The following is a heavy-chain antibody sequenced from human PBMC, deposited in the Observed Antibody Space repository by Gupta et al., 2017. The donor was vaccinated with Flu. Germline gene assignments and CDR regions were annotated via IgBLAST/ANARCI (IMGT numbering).Heavy chain of an antibody. V-gene: IGHV4-59*01. CDR3: ARVHPDYYGSGSYPYDY. Sequence: QVHLQESGPGLLKPSETCSPTAPSSGGPFGFSNWSWVRQPPGKGLEWIGYIYYTGTTNNNPSLKSRVSMSVDTSKNQFSLNLRSVTAADTAVYYCARVHPDYYGSGSYPYDYWGQGALVTVSS. D-gene: IGHD3-10*01. CDR1: GGPFGFSN. J-gene: IGHJ4*02. CDR2: IYYTGTT.